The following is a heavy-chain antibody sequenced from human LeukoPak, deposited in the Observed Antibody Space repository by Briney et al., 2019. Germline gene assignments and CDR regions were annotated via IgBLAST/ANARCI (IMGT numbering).Heavy chain of an antibody. CDR1: RLTFTNYW. V-gene: IGHV3-74*01. Sequence: GGSLRLSCAASRLTFTNYWMHWVRQAPGKGLVWVSRINSDESSTSYADSVKGRFTISRDNAKNTLYLQMNSLRVEDTAVYYCAKMGCSGGSCYQYDTFDVWGRGTVVTVSS. J-gene: IGHJ3*01. CDR3: AKMGCSGGSCYQYDTFDV. CDR2: INSDESST. D-gene: IGHD2-15*01.